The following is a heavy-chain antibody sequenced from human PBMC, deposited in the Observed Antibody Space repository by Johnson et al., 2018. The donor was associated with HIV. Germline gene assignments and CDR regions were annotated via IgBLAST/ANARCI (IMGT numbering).Heavy chain of an antibody. CDR3: ARDKGTNFSGWYRESDAFDI. V-gene: IGHV3-66*02. CDR1: GFTVSSNY. D-gene: IGHD6-19*01. J-gene: IGHJ3*02. Sequence: VQLVESGGGLVQPGGSLRLSCAASGFTVSSNYMSWVRQAPGKGLEWVSVIYSGGSTYYADSVKGRFTISRDNSKNTLYLQMSSLRAEDTAVYYCARDKGTNFSGWYRESDAFDIWGQGTMVTVSS. CDR2: IYSGGST.